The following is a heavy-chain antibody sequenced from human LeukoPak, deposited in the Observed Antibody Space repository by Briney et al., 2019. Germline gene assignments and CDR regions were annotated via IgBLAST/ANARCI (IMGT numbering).Heavy chain of an antibody. CDR1: GFTFSSYS. D-gene: IGHD1-26*01. CDR3: ARAPYSGSYFDY. J-gene: IGHJ4*02. Sequence: SWGSLRLSCAASGFTFSSYSMNRVRQAPGKGLEWVSSISSSSSYIYYADSVKGRFTISRDNAKNSPYLQMNSLRAEDTAVYYCARAPYSGSYFDYWGQGTLVTVSS. CDR2: ISSSSSYI. V-gene: IGHV3-21*01.